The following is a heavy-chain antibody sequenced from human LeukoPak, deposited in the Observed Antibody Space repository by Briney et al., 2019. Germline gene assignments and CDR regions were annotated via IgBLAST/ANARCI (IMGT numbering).Heavy chain of an antibody. CDR2: FDPEDGET. CDR3: ATGRLLYPPTGAFDI. V-gene: IGHV1-24*01. J-gene: IGHJ3*02. D-gene: IGHD2-2*02. CDR1: GCTLTELS. Sequence: ASVKVSCKVSGCTLTELSMHWVGQAPGKGLEWMGGFDPEDGETIYAQKFQGRVTMTEDTSTDTAYMELSSLRSEDTAVYYCATGRLLYPPTGAFDIWGQGTMVTVSS.